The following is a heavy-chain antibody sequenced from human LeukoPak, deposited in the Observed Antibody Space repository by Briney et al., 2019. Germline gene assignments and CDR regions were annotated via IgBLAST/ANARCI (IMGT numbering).Heavy chain of an antibody. J-gene: IGHJ5*02. V-gene: IGHV4-39*07. D-gene: IGHD2-8*01. Sequence: SETLSLTCTVSGGSISSSSYYWGWIRQPPGKGLEWIGSIYYSGSTYYNPSLKSRVTISVDTSKNQFSLKLRSVTAADTAVYYCATSPGGVNNWFDPWGQGTLVTVSS. CDR1: GGSISSSSYY. CDR3: ATSPGGVNNWFDP. CDR2: IYYSGST.